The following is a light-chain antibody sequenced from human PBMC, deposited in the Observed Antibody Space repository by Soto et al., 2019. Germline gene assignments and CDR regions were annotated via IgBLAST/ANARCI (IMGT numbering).Light chain of an antibody. J-gene: IGKJ2*01. CDR3: QQYGTSPYT. V-gene: IGKV3-20*01. CDR2: GAS. CDR1: QSVSSTY. Sequence: DIVLTQSPGTLSLSPGERATLSCRASQSVSSTYLAWYQQKPGQAPRLLIYGASSRATGIPDRFSGSVSETDFTLTISRLEPEDFAVYYCQQYGTSPYTFGHGTKLEIK.